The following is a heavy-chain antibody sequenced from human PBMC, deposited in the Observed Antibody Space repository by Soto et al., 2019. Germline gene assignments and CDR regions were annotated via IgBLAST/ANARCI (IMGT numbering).Heavy chain of an antibody. D-gene: IGHD2-8*02. J-gene: IGHJ4*02. Sequence: PSETLSLTCTVSGGSISSYYWSWIRQPPGKGLEWIGRFSLSGTTNYNPSLRSRVTMSADVSKNQFSLRLTSVTAADTALYYCARGMTPPGAPAWYYFDSWGQGTLVTVSS. CDR1: GGSISSYY. CDR3: ARGMTPPGAPAWYYFDS. V-gene: IGHV4-4*07. CDR2: FSLSGTT.